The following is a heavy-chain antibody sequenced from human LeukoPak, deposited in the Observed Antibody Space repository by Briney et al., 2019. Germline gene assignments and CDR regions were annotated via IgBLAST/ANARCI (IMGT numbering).Heavy chain of an antibody. V-gene: IGHV5-51*01. CDR3: ARQYRPDDAFDI. J-gene: IGHJ3*02. Sequence: GESLKISCKGSGYNFNTYWVAWVRQMPGKGLEWMGIIYPGDSDTRYSPSFQGQVTISADKSISTAYLQWSSLKASDTAMYYCARQYRPDDAFDIWGQGTMVTVSS. D-gene: IGHD5-18*01. CDR2: IYPGDSDT. CDR1: GYNFNTYW.